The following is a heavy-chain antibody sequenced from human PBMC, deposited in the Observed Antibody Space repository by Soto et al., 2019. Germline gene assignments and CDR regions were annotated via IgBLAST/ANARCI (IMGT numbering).Heavy chain of an antibody. CDR3: ARGLYYYDSSGYYSFDF. CDR1: GDNVSSNSAG. CDR2: TYYRSKWYN. V-gene: IGHV6-1*01. D-gene: IGHD3-22*01. J-gene: IGHJ4*02. Sequence: PSQTLSLTCGISGDNVSSNSAGWNWIRQSPSRGLEWLGRTYYRSKWYNDYAVSVKSRITINPDTSKNQFSLQLNSVTPEDTAVYYCARGLYYYDSSGYYSFDFWGQGTLVTVSS.